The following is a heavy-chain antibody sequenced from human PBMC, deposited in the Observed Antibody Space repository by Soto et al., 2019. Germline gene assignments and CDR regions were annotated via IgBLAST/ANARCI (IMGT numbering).Heavy chain of an antibody. Sequence: SETLSLTCPVSGGSISSYYLSWIRPPPGKGLEWIGYIYYSGSTNYNPSLKSRVTISVDTSKNQFSLKLSSVTAADTAVYYCARDSITMIVGGGLDPWGQGTLVTVSS. J-gene: IGHJ5*02. V-gene: IGHV4-59*01. CDR2: IYYSGST. CDR3: ARDSITMIVGGGLDP. D-gene: IGHD3-22*01. CDR1: GGSISSYY.